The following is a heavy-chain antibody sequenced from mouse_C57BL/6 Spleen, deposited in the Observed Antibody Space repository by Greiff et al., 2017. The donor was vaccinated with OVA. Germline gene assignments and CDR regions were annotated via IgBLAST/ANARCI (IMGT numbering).Heavy chain of an antibody. CDR2: IDPETGGT. Sequence: VQLVESGAELVRPGASVTLSCKASGYTFTDYEMHWVKQTPVHGLEWIGAIDPETGGTAYNQKFKGKAILTADKSSSTAYMELRSLTSEDSAVYYCTRSYYYGSSYVSYWYFDVWGTGTTVTVSS. J-gene: IGHJ1*03. CDR1: GYTFTDYE. V-gene: IGHV1-15*01. D-gene: IGHD1-1*01. CDR3: TRSYYYGSSYVSYWYFDV.